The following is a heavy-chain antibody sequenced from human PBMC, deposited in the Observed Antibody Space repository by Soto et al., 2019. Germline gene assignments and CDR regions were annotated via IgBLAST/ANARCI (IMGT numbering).Heavy chain of an antibody. V-gene: IGHV4-39*07. CDR2: IYHSGST. D-gene: IGHD1-26*01. Sequence: PSETLSLTCTVSGGSISSGDYYRSWIHHPPGKGLEGIGEIYHSGSTNYNPSLKSRVTISVDKSKNQFSLKLSSVTAADTAVYYCARVSGRYYYGMDVWGQGTTVTVSS. CDR3: ARVSGRYYYGMDV. J-gene: IGHJ6*02. CDR1: GGSISSGDYY.